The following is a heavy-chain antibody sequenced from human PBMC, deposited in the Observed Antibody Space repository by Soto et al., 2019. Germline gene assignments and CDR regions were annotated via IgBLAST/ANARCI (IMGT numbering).Heavy chain of an antibody. Sequence: QVQLVQSGAEVKKPGASVRVSCKASGYTFTSYAIHWVRQAPGQRPEWMGWINTAKGNTGYSQKLQGRVTITRDTSASIVHMELSSLRSEDTAVYYCARGSSWAHFDYWGQGTLVTVSS. J-gene: IGHJ4*02. CDR1: GYTFTSYA. CDR2: INTAKGNT. V-gene: IGHV1-3*04. CDR3: ARGSSWAHFDY. D-gene: IGHD6-13*01.